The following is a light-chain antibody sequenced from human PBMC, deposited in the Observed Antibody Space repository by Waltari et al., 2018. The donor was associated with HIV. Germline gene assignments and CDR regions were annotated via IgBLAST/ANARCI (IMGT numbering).Light chain of an antibody. CDR3: ATWDDSLNGRV. CDR2: KSD. CDR1: RSNIGDNT. V-gene: IGLV1-44*01. Sequence: QSVLTQPPSASGTPGQRVTISCSGGRSNIGDNTVNWYQHLPGTAPKLLIYKSDHRPSGVPDRFSGSKSDTSASLAISGLQSEDEADYYCATWDDSLNGRVFGGGTKLTVL. J-gene: IGLJ3*02.